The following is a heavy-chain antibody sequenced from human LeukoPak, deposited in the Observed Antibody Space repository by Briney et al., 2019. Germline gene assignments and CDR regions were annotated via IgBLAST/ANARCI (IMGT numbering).Heavy chain of an antibody. J-gene: IGHJ4*02. CDR2: ISESGDYT. Sequence: QSGGSLRLSCAASGFSVTNYGMSWVRQAPGKGLDWVSGISESGDYTHYVDSVKGRFTISRDNSKNTLFLQMNSLRAEDTAVYYCARPRLPYSGYDYYFDYWGQGTLVTVSS. V-gene: IGHV3-23*01. D-gene: IGHD5-12*01. CDR3: ARPRLPYSGYDYYFDY. CDR1: GFSVTNYG.